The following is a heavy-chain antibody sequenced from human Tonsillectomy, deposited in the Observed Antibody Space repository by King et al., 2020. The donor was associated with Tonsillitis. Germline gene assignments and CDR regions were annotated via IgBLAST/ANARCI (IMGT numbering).Heavy chain of an antibody. J-gene: IGHJ3*02. CDR1: GYSFTSYW. Sequence: QLVQSGAEVKKPGKSLKISCKGSGYSFTSYWIGWVRQMPGKGLEWMGIIYPDDSDTRYSPSFQGQVTISADTSISTAYLQWSSLKASDTALYYCARSSGSSGWYDAFDIWGQGTMVTVSS. CDR3: ARSSGSSGWYDAFDI. V-gene: IGHV5-51*03. D-gene: IGHD6-19*01. CDR2: IYPDDSDT.